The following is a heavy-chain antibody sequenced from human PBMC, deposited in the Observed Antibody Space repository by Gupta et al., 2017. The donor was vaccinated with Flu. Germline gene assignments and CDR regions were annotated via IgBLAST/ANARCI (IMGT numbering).Heavy chain of an antibody. CDR3: ARDGAGDCSGGSCYSWFDP. D-gene: IGHD2-15*01. V-gene: IGHV3-74*01. J-gene: IGHJ5*02. CDR2: IKSDESSA. Sequence: KGRVWVSRIKSDESSASYADSVKGRFTISRENAKNTLYLQMNSLRAEDTAVYYCARDGAGDCSGGSCYSWFDPWGQGTLVTVSS.